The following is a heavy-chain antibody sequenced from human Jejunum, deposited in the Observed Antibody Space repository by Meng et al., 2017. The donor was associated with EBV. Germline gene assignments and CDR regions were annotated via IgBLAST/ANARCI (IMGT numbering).Heavy chain of an antibody. CDR1: GDTSSSSNW. D-gene: IGHD3-3*01. CDR3: ARYGSGYFPALWY. J-gene: IGHJ4*02. V-gene: IGHV4-4*02. CDR2: IYHSGRT. Sequence: LQAAAPGRVKPSGILSPTGAVSGDTSSSSNWWRWGRPPPGKGLEWIGEIYHSGRTNYNPSLKSRVTISVDKSKNQFSLKLSSVTAADTAVYYCARYGSGYFPALWYWGQGTLVTVSS.